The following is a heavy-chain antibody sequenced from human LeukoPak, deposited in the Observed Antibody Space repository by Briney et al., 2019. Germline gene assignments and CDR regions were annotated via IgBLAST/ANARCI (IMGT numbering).Heavy chain of an antibody. CDR1: GYSFTSYW. CDR2: IQPGDSTT. D-gene: IGHD5-24*01. CDR3: ARVASRDGHDYNPFDY. V-gene: IGHV5-51*01. Sequence: GESLKICCKGSGYSFTSYWVGWVRPMPGKGLEWMGFIQPGDSTTIYSPSFQGQVTIPADKSISTAYLQRSSLEASDTAMYYCARVASRDGHDYNPFDYWSQGTLVTVSS. J-gene: IGHJ4*02.